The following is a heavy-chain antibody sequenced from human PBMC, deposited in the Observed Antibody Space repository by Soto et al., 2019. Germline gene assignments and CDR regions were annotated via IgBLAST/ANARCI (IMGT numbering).Heavy chain of an antibody. CDR3: AKSFCSSSSCFFLWVDP. D-gene: IGHD2-2*01. CDR2: ISGTGVPT. V-gene: IGHV3-23*01. J-gene: IGHJ5*02. CDR1: GFDFNSYA. Sequence: GGSLRLSCAASGFDFNSYAMSWVRQAPGKGLECISLISGTGVPTLYAESVKGRFSVSRGNSKDTLFLEMNNLGVDDTAMYYCAKSFCSSSSCFFLWVDPWGPGTLVTVSS.